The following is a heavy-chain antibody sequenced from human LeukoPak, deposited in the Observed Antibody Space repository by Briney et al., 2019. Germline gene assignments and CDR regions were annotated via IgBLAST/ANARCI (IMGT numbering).Heavy chain of an antibody. CDR2: IYHSGST. D-gene: IGHD3-9*01. V-gene: IGHV4-4*02. CDR3: ARRRALYYDILTGYYDY. CDR1: GGSISSSNW. Sequence: SGTLSLTCAVSGGSISSSNWWSWVRQPPGKGLEWIGEIYHSGSTNYNPSLKSRVTISVDKSKDQFSLKLSSVTAADTAVYYCARRRALYYDILTGYYDYWGQGTLVTVSS. J-gene: IGHJ4*02.